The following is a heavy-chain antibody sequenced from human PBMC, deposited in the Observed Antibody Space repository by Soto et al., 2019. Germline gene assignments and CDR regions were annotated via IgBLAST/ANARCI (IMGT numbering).Heavy chain of an antibody. V-gene: IGHV3-48*02. CDR3: ARDRVGATYYYYGMDV. CDR1: GFTFSSYS. D-gene: IGHD1-26*01. Sequence: EVQLVESGGGLVQPGGSLRLSCAASGFTFSSYSMNWVRQAPGKGLEWVSYISSSSSTIYYADSVKGRFTISRDNAKNSLYLQMNSLRDEDTAVYYCARDRVGATYYYYGMDVWGQGTKVTVSS. CDR2: ISSSSSTI. J-gene: IGHJ6*02.